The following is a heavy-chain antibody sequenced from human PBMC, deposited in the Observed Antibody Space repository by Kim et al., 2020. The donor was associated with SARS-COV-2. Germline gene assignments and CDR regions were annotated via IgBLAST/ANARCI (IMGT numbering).Heavy chain of an antibody. J-gene: IGHJ4*02. CDR2: IWYDGSNK. CDR1: GFTFSSYG. CDR3: ARDLGNIAAAGEDY. Sequence: GGSLRLSCAASGFTFSSYGMHWVRQAPGKGLEWVAVIWYDGSNKYYADSVKGRFTISRDNSKNTLYLQMNSLRAEDTAVYYCARDLGNIAAAGEDYWGQGTLVTVSS. V-gene: IGHV3-33*08. D-gene: IGHD6-13*01.